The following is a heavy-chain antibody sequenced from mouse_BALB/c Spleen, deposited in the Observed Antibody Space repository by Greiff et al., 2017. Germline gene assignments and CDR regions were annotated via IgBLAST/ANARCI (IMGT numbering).Heavy chain of an antibody. D-gene: IGHD2-3*01. V-gene: IGHV2-6-7*01. CDR1: GFSLTGYG. CDR2: IWGDGST. CDR3: ARSDGLYYFDY. J-gene: IGHJ2*01. Sequence: QVQLKESGPGLVAPSQSLSITCTVSGFSLTGYGVNWVRQPPGKGLEWLGMIWGDGSTDYNSALKSRLSISKDNSKSQVFLKMNSLQTDDTARYYCARSDGLYYFDYWGQGTTLTVSS.